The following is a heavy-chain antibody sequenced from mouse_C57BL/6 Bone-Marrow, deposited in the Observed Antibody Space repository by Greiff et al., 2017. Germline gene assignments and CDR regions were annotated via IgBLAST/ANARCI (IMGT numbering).Heavy chain of an antibody. Sequence: VQLQQPGAELVRPGSSVKLSCKASGYTFTSYWMDWVKQRPGQGLEWIGNIYPSDSETHYNQKFKDKATLTVDKSSSTAYMQLSSLTSEDSAVYYCARARAGGNYGYWGQGTTLTVSS. D-gene: IGHD2-1*01. V-gene: IGHV1-61*01. CDR2: IYPSDSET. J-gene: IGHJ2*01. CDR1: GYTFTSYW. CDR3: ARARAGGNYGY.